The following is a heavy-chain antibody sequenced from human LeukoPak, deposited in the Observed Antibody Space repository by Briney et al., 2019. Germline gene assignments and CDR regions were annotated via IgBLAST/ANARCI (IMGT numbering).Heavy chain of an antibody. D-gene: IGHD4-17*01. V-gene: IGHV4-59*01. CDR3: ARVWVDRQIDYGDYHFDY. Sequence: PSETLSLTCTVSGGSISSYYWSWIRQPPGKGLEWIGYIYYSGSTNYNPSLKSRVTISVDTSKNQFSLKLSSVTAADTAVYYCARVWVDRQIDYGDYHFDYWGQGTLVTVSS. J-gene: IGHJ4*02. CDR1: GGSISSYY. CDR2: IYYSGST.